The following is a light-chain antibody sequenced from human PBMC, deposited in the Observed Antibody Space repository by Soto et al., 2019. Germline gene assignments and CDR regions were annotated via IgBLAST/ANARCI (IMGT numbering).Light chain of an antibody. J-gene: IGKJ1*01. V-gene: IGKV1-39*01. CDR1: QSISSY. Sequence: DIQMTQSPSSLSASVGDRVTITCRASQSISSYLNWYQQKPGKAPKLLIYAASSLQSGVPSRFSGSGSGAEFTLTISSLQPEDFETYYCQQSDSTPPTLGPGTKVDI. CDR2: AAS. CDR3: QQSDSTPPT.